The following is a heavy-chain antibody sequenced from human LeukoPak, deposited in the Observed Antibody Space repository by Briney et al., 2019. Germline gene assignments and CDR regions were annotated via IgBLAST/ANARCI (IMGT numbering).Heavy chain of an antibody. J-gene: IGHJ5*02. CDR1: GFTFSSYA. CDR2: ISYDGSNK. V-gene: IGHV3-30*04. Sequence: GRSLRLSCAASGFTFSSYAMHWVRQAPGKGLEWVAVISYDGSNKYYADSVKGRFTISRDNSKNTLYLQMNSLRAEDTAVYYCARGGPSIAAAGTGSWFDPWGQGTLVTVSS. D-gene: IGHD6-13*01. CDR3: ARGGPSIAAAGTGSWFDP.